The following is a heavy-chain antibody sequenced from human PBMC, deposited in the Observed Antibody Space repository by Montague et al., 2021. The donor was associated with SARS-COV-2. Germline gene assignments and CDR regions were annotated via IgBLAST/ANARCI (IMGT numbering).Heavy chain of an antibody. D-gene: IGHD2-2*02. V-gene: IGHV4-34*04. CDR2: INHRGTT. CDR1: GRSFSGYY. J-gene: IGHJ4*02. Sequence: SETLSLTCTVYGRSFSGYYRNWIRQSPGRGLEWNGEINHRGTTNNNPSLKSRATISVDASKDQFSLKLTSVTAADAAVYYCARGGLHLLYGGHYFDYWGQGTRVTVSS. CDR3: ARGGLHLLYGGHYFDY.